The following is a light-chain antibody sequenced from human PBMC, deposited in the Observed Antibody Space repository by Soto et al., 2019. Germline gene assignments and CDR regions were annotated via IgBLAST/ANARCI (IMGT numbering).Light chain of an antibody. CDR1: QTISGW. Sequence: IQMSQSPSTLSASVGDTVTITFRASQTISGWLAWYQQRPGKAPNLLIFDASTLESGVPSRFSGSGSGTTFTLTISSLQSDDFATYYCLQYNGYYRTFGQGTKVDIK. CDR2: DAS. CDR3: LQYNGYYRT. V-gene: IGKV1-5*01. J-gene: IGKJ1*01.